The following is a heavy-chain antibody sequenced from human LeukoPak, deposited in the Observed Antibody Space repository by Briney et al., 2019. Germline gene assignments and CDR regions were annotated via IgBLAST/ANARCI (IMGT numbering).Heavy chain of an antibody. V-gene: IGHV4-30-2*01. D-gene: IGHD2-15*01. J-gene: IGHJ3*01. CDR2: IYQSGST. CDR1: GGSISSGSYS. CDR3: ARAVGFCGGGNCYSDAFDV. Sequence: SQTLSLTCAVSGGSISSGSYSGTWSRRPLGKGLEGIGNIYQSGSTYYNPSLKSRVAMSVDRSKNQFSLKLSSVTAADTAVYYCARAVGFCGGGNCYSDAFDVWGQGTVVTVSS.